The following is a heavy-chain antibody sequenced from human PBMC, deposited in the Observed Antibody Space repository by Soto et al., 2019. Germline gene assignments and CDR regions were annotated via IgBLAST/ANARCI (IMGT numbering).Heavy chain of an antibody. V-gene: IGHV3-30-3*01. D-gene: IGHD3-16*01. J-gene: IGHJ3*02. CDR1: GFTFSSYA. Sequence: QVQLVESVGGVVQPGRSLRLSCAASGFTFSSYAMHWVRQAPGKGLEWVAVISYDGSNKYYADSVKGRFTISRDNSKNTLYLQMNSLRAEDTAVYYCARGERWLQVIWGQGTMVTVSS. CDR3: ARGERWLQVI. CDR2: ISYDGSNK.